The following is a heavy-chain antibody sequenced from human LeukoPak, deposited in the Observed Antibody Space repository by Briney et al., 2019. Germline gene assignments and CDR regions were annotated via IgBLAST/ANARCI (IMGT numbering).Heavy chain of an antibody. V-gene: IGHV3-21*01. Sequence: KPGGSLRLSCAASGFTFSSYSMNWVRQAPGKGLEWVPAISSSSSYIYYADSVKGRFTISRDSAKNSLYLQMNSLRAEDTAVYYCARDPAPYDSSGYNYWGQGTLVTVSS. CDR3: ARDPAPYDSSGYNY. CDR1: GFTFSSYS. D-gene: IGHD3-22*01. J-gene: IGHJ4*02. CDR2: ISSSSSYI.